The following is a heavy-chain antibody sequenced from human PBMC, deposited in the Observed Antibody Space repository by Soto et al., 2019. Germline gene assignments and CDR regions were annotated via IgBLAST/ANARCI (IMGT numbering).Heavy chain of an antibody. V-gene: IGHV3-21*01. CDR2: VSGSGEYI. J-gene: IGHJ4*02. Sequence: QLVESGGGLVKPGGSLRLSCTASGFTFSSYIMNWVRQAPGKGLEWVSSVSGSGEYIYYADSLKGRFTIPSDNAKNSLYLQIDGLSVDVTAVYYCARAWFTYYFYSWGQGTLVTVSS. CDR3: ARAWFTYYFYS. CDR1: GFTFSSYI. D-gene: IGHD3-10*01.